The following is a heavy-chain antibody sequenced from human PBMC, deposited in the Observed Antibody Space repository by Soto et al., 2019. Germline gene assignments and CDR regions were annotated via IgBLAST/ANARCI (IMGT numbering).Heavy chain of an antibody. Sequence: SVKVSCKASGFTFTISAVQWVRQARGQRLEWIGWIFVGSGNTNYAQKFQERVTITRDMSTSTAYMELSSLRSEDTAVYYCAAGVGSSWEYYYYGMDVWGQGTTVTVSS. J-gene: IGHJ6*02. D-gene: IGHD6-13*01. CDR3: AAGVGSSWEYYYYGMDV. V-gene: IGHV1-58*01. CDR2: IFVGSGNT. CDR1: GFTFTISA.